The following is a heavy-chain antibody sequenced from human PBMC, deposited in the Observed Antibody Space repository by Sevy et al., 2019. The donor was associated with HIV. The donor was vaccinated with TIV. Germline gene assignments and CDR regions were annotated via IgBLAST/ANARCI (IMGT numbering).Heavy chain of an antibody. J-gene: IGHJ6*02. CDR3: ARVLVPGDSNYYYGLDV. CDR2: ITPTSSYI. V-gene: IGHV3-21*01. D-gene: IGHD2-2*01. Sequence: GGSLRLSCEASGFSFSSYSMNWVRQAPGKGLEWVSCITPTSSYIYYADSVKGRFTISRANAKNSLYLQVNSLRAEATAVYYCARVLVPGDSNYYYGLDVWGQGTTVTVSS. CDR1: GFSFSSYS.